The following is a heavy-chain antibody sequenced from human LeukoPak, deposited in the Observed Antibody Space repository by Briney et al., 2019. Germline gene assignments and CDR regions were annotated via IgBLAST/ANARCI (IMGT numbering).Heavy chain of an antibody. CDR1: GYTFTGYY. J-gene: IGHJ5*02. D-gene: IGHD3-10*01. Sequence: GASVKVSCKASGYTFTGYYMHWVRQAPGQGLEWMGWINPNSGGTNYAQKFQGRVTMTSDTSISTAYMDLSRLRSDDTAVYSCARDYTMVRPYNWFDPWGQGTLVTVSS. CDR3: ARDYTMVRPYNWFDP. V-gene: IGHV1-2*02. CDR2: INPNSGGT.